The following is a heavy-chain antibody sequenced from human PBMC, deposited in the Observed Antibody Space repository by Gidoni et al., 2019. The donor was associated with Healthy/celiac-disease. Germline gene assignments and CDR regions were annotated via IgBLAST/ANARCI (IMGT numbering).Heavy chain of an antibody. D-gene: IGHD6-6*01. CDR2: IYYSGST. CDR1: GGSISSSSYY. J-gene: IGHJ5*02. CDR3: ARSPASSSSSAFVSWFDP. Sequence: QLQLQESGPGLVKPSETLSLTCTVSGGSISSSSYYWGWIRQPPGKGLEWIGSIYYSGSTYYNPSLKSRVTISVDTSKNQFSLKLSSVTAADTAVYYCARSPASSSSSAFVSWFDPWGQGTLVTVSS. V-gene: IGHV4-39*01.